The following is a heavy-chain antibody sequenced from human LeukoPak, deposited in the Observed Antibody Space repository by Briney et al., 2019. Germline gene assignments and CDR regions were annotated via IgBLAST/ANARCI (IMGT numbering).Heavy chain of an antibody. Sequence: PGGSLRLSCAASGFTFSSYWMHWVRQAPGKGLVWVSRINTDGSSTSYADSVKGRFTISRDNAKNTLYLQMNSLRAEDTAVYYCARILTADSSTAPWAFDIWGQGTMVTVSS. CDR2: INTDGSST. J-gene: IGHJ3*02. D-gene: IGHD6-13*01. CDR1: GFTFSSYW. V-gene: IGHV3-74*01. CDR3: ARILTADSSTAPWAFDI.